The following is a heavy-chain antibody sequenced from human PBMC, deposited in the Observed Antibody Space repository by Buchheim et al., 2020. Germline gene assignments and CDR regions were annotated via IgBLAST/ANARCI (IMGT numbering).Heavy chain of an antibody. CDR1: GFTFSAYS. J-gene: IGHJ4*02. Sequence: EVQLVESGGALVQPGGSLRLSCAASGFTFSAYSMSWVRQAPGKGLEWVSYIRFGSRIINYADSVKGRFTISRDDAKNSLYFQMDSLRDEDAAVYYCARDFEETALDSWGQGTL. CDR3: ARDFEETALDS. CDR2: IRFGSRII. V-gene: IGHV3-48*02.